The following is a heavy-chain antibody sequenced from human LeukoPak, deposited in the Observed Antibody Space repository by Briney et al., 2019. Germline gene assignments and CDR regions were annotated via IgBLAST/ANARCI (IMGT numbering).Heavy chain of an antibody. Sequence: GASVKVSCKASGYTFTGYYMHWVRQAPGQGLEWMGWINPNSGGTNYAQKFQGRVTMTRDTSISTAYMELSRLRSDDTAVYYCARGMAYYDFWSGYYVQGSYYYMDVWGKGTTVTVSS. CDR3: ARGMAYYDFWSGYYVQGSYYYMDV. CDR1: GYTFTGYY. CDR2: INPNSGGT. J-gene: IGHJ6*03. V-gene: IGHV1-2*02. D-gene: IGHD3-3*01.